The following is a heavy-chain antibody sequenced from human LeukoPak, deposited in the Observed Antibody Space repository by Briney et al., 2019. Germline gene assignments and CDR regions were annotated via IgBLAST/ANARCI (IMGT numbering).Heavy chain of an antibody. V-gene: IGHV4-34*01. Sequence: SETLSLTCAAYGGSFSGYYWRWIRQPPGKGLEWIGEINHSGSTNYNPSLKSRVTISVDTSKNQFSLKLSSVTAADTAVYYCARYIVATPVEYFDLWGRGTLVTVSS. CDR1: GGSFSGYY. CDR3: ARYIVATPVEYFDL. J-gene: IGHJ2*01. D-gene: IGHD5-12*01. CDR2: INHSGST.